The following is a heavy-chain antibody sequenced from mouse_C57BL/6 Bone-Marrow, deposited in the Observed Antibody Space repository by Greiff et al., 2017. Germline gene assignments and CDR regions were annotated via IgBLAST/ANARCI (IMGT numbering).Heavy chain of an antibody. CDR2: ISYDGSN. J-gene: IGHJ1*03. Sequence: DVQLVESGPGLVKPSQSLSLTCSVTGYSITSGYYWNWIRQFPGNKLEWMGYISYDGSNNYNPSLKNRISITRDTSKNQFFLKLNSVTTEDTATYYCARALRLSYWYFDVWGTGTTVTVSS. D-gene: IGHD1-2*01. CDR1: GYSITSGYY. V-gene: IGHV3-6*01. CDR3: ARALRLSYWYFDV.